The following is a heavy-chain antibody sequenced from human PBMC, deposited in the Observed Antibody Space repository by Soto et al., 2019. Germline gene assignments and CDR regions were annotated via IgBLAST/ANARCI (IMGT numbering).Heavy chain of an antibody. V-gene: IGHV1-8*02. CDR3: ARGMSDGFGEVS. CDR1: GYTFTNDD. CDR2: MSPNSGNT. Sequence: QVQLVQSGAEVKKPGASVKVSCKTSGYTFTNDDINWVRQAAGQGLEWIGWMSPNSGNTGYAQKFQGRVTLTRDTSPSTAYMELSSLRSEDTAVYYCARGMSDGFGEVSWGQGTLVTVSS. D-gene: IGHD3-10*01. J-gene: IGHJ5*02.